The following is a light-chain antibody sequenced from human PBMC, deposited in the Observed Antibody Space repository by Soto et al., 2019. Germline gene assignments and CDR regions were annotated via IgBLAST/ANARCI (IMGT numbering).Light chain of an antibody. CDR3: QHYNSEGT. J-gene: IGKJ1*01. CDR2: RAS. CDR1: QSISSW. Sequence: DIQMTQSPSTLSASIGDRVTITCRASQSISSWLAWYQQKPGKVPKLLIYRASTLESAVPSRFSGSGSGTEFTLTINSLQPDDFATYYCQHYNSEGTFGQGTKVEIK. V-gene: IGKV1-5*03.